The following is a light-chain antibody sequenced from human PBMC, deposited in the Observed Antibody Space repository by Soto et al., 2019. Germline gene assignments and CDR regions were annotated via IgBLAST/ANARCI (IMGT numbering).Light chain of an antibody. CDR2: DVS. Sequence: QSVVTQPASVSGSPGQSITISCTGTSSDVGGYNYVSWYQQHPGKAPKLMIYDVSNRPSGVSNRFSGSKSGNTASLTISGLQAEDEADYYCSSYTSSSTLGYVVFGGGTKLTVL. CDR1: SSDVGGYNY. J-gene: IGLJ2*01. V-gene: IGLV2-14*01. CDR3: SSYTSSSTLGYVV.